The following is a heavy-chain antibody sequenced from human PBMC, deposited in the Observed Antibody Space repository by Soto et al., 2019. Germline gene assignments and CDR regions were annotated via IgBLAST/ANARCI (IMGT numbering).Heavy chain of an antibody. CDR3: ARSQGSSTSLEIYYYYYYGMDV. Sequence: QVQLVQSGAEVKKPGSSVKVSCKASGGTFGSYAISWVRQAPGQGLEWMGGIIPIPGTANYAQKFQGRVTSAADESTSTAYMELSSLSSDDTAVYYCARSQGSSTSLEIYYYYYYGMDVWGQGTTVTVSS. D-gene: IGHD2-2*01. V-gene: IGHV1-69*01. J-gene: IGHJ6*02. CDR1: GGTFGSYA. CDR2: IIPIPGTA.